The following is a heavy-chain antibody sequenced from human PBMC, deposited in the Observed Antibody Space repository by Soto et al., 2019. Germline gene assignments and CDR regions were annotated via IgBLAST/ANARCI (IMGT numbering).Heavy chain of an antibody. CDR2: IIPIQGKA. Sequence: QVQLVQSGAELKKPGSSVKVSCEASAGSFTSYSFTWSRQAPGPGLEWMGRIIPIQGKANYALKFQDRVTITADRSTRTVYMELTSLRPEDTAVYFCAKSLLFVDHGYMDVWGKGTTVTVSS. D-gene: IGHD2-21*01. J-gene: IGHJ6*03. CDR1: AGSFTSYS. V-gene: IGHV1-69*02. CDR3: AKSLLFVDHGYMDV.